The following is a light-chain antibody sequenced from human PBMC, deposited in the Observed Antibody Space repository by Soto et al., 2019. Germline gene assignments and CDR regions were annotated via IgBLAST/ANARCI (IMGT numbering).Light chain of an antibody. V-gene: IGKV1-39*01. CDR3: QQSYSSVT. J-gene: IGKJ4*01. CDR1: QSIDNY. CDR2: AES. Sequence: DIQRTQYPSSLSASVGDRITITCRASQSIDNYLNWYRQKPGKAPKLLIYAESSLQSGVPSRFSGSGSGTDFTLTISSLHPEDFATYYCQQSYSSVTVGGGTKVEI.